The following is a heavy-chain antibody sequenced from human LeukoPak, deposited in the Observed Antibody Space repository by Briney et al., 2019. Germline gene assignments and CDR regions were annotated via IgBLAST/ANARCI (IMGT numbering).Heavy chain of an antibody. Sequence: GGSLRLSCAASGFTFSSYWMSWVRQAPGKGLEWVSSISSSSRYIYYADSLKGRFTISRDNAKNSLYLQMNSLRAEDTAVYYCAKGHIVVVTAIFFDYWGQGTLVTVSS. V-gene: IGHV3-21*04. CDR1: GFTFSSYW. CDR3: AKGHIVVVTAIFFDY. D-gene: IGHD2-21*02. J-gene: IGHJ4*02. CDR2: ISSSSRYI.